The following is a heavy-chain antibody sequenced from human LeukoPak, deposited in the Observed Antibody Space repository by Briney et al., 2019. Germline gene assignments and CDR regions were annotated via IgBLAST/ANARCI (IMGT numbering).Heavy chain of an antibody. J-gene: IGHJ4*02. V-gene: IGHV3-74*01. CDR2: INSDGRST. CDR3: ARDTPGRYYDY. Sequence: GGSLRLSCTASGFTFSSYSMHWVRQAPGKGLVWVSHINSDGRSTTYADSVKGRLTISRDNAKNTLYLQMNSLRAEDTAVYYCARDTPGRYYDYWGQGTLVTVSS. D-gene: IGHD1-26*01. CDR1: GFTFSSYS.